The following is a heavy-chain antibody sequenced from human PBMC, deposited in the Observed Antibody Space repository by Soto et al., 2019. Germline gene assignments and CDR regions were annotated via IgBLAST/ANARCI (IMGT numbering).Heavy chain of an antibody. V-gene: IGHV3-74*01. CDR2: INSDGSST. J-gene: IGHJ4*02. D-gene: IGHD6-19*01. CDR3: ARRGAVAGLHY. CDR1: GFPFSRYW. Sequence: EVQLVESGGGLVQPGGSLRVSCAASGFPFSRYWMHWVRQSPGKGLVWVSRINSDGSSTSYADSVKGRFTISRDNTKNTLYLQMNSLRAEDTAIYYCARRGAVAGLHYWGQGTLVTVSS.